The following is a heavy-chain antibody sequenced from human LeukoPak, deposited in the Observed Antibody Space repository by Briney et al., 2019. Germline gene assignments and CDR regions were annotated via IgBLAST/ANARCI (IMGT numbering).Heavy chain of an antibody. CDR2: IYSGGST. V-gene: IGHV3-53*01. CDR1: GFTFSDYY. J-gene: IGHJ3*02. Sequence: GGSLRLSCAASGFTFSDYYMSWIRQAPGKGLEWVSVIYSGGSTYYADSVKGRFTISRDNSKNTLYLQMNSLRAEDTAVYYCARGGGDNAFDIWGQGTMVTVSS. D-gene: IGHD2-21*02. CDR3: ARGGGDNAFDI.